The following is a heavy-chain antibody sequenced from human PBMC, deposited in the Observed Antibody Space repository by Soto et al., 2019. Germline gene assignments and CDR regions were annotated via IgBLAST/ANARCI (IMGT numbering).Heavy chain of an antibody. CDR2: IYESGTI. D-gene: IGHD3-10*01. Sequence: SETLSLTWAVSGGSIGCAVYSWSWNRQPPGGGLDWIGYIYESGTILYNPSLKTRLTISLNWSDKQFSLTLNSVTAADTAVYYCARAQFYSGSGNYHNLMFDPWGQGTQVTVSS. CDR1: GGSIGCAVYS. CDR3: ARAQFYSGSGNYHNLMFDP. J-gene: IGHJ5*02. V-gene: IGHV4-30-2*01.